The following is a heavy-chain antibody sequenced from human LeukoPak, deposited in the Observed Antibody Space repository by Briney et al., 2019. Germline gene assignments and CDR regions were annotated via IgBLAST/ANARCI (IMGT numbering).Heavy chain of an antibody. J-gene: IGHJ4*02. CDR2: IYYSGTT. Sequence: PSETLSLTCTASGGSISSSSYYWGWIRQPPGKGLEWIGSIYYSGTTYYNPSLKSRVTISVDTSKNQFSLKLRSVTAADTAVYYCAKSTSGWSPFDYWGQGTLVTVSS. CDR3: AKSTSGWSPFDY. D-gene: IGHD6-19*01. V-gene: IGHV4-39*01. CDR1: GGSISSSSYY.